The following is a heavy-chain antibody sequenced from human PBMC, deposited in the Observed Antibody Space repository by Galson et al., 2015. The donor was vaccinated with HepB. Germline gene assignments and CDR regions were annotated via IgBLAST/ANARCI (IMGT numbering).Heavy chain of an antibody. CDR2: INPNTGGT. J-gene: IGHJ4*02. CDR1: GYSLTDYY. D-gene: IGHD2-15*01. CDR3: ARGKYCRESTCYGISDY. V-gene: IGHV1-2*02. Sequence: SVKVSCKASGYSLTDYYIHWVRQAPGQRLEWMGWINPNTGGTNYAQKFQGRVTLTRDTSISTVYMHLSRVRSDDTAVYYCARGKYCRESTCYGISDYWGRGALVTVSS.